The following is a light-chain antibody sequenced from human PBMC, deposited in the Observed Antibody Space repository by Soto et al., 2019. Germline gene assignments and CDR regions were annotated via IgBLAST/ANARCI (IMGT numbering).Light chain of an antibody. CDR1: SSDVGGYNY. V-gene: IGLV2-14*01. J-gene: IGLJ1*01. CDR3: SSYTSSSPYV. CDR2: DVS. Sequence: QSVLTQPASVSGSPGQSITISCTGTSSDVGGYNYVSWYQQHPGKAPKLMIYDVSNRPSGVSNRFSGSSFGNTASLTIFGLQAEDEVDYYCSSYTSSSPYVFGTGTKVTVL.